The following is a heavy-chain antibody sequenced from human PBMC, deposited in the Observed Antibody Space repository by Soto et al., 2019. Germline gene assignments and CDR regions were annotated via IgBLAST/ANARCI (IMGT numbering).Heavy chain of an antibody. Sequence: GGSLRLSCAASGFTFSDYSMGWVRQSPGKGLEGVANIKQDGGEGDYVDSVKGRLTISRDNAKNSLYLQMNSLRAEDTAVYYCARIYYTSRGPTKYRAFDFWGQGTMVTVSS. CDR1: GFTFSDYS. J-gene: IGHJ3*01. V-gene: IGHV3-7*01. CDR2: IKQDGGEG. CDR3: ARIYYTSRGPTKYRAFDF. D-gene: IGHD3-22*01.